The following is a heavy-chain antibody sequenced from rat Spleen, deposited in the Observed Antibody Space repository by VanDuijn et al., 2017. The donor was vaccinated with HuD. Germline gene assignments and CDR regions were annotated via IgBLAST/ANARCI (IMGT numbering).Heavy chain of an antibody. CDR3: ARREYGGFFGYFDY. CDR2: ISYDGSST. Sequence: EVQLVESGGGLVQPGRSLKLSCAASGFTFSSFAMAWVRQAPEKGLEWVATISYDGSSTYYRDSVKGRFTISRDNAETTLYLQMNSLRSEDTATYYCARREYGGFFGYFDYWGQGTLVTVSS. D-gene: IGHD1-11*01. V-gene: IGHV5-7*01. CDR1: GFTFSSFA. J-gene: IGHJ3*01.